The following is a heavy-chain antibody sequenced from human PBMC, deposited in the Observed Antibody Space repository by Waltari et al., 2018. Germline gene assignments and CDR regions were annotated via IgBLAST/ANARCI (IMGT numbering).Heavy chain of an antibody. Sequence: QVQLVQSGAEVKKPAASVRIPCKISGDSLPDLSMHWGRQAPGKGLEWMGGFDPEDAETIVAQRFQGRVTMTEETSPETAYMELSSLSSEDTAVYFCAAKEAWGNRAFDYWGQGTLVTVAS. J-gene: IGHJ4*02. CDR2: FDPEDAET. V-gene: IGHV1-24*01. D-gene: IGHD7-27*01. CDR3: AAKEAWGNRAFDY. CDR1: GDSLPDLS.